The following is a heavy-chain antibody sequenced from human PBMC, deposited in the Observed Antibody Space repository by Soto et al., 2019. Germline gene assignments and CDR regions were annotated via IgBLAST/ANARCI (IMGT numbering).Heavy chain of an antibody. V-gene: IGHV3-30*03. J-gene: IGHJ4*02. D-gene: IGHD3-22*01. CDR1: GFPFSSYG. Sequence: PGGSLRLSCAASGFPFSSYGMHWVRPTTGKGLEWVAVISYDGSNKYYADSVKGRFTISRDNSKNTLYLQMNSLRAEDTAVYYCAARISSVYITHDYWGQETLVTVSS. CDR2: ISYDGSNK. CDR3: AARISSVYITHDY.